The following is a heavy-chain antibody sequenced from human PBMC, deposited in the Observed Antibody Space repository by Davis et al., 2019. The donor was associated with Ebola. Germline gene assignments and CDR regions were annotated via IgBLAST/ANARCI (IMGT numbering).Heavy chain of an antibody. CDR3: AKDSQRMDFWSGIPGGWFDP. D-gene: IGHD3-3*01. CDR2: IYSGGST. V-gene: IGHV3-53*01. Sequence: GESLKISCEASGFTFSSYDMSWVRQAPGKGLEWVSVIYSGGSTYYADSVKGRFTISRDNSKNTLYLQMNSLRAEDTAVYYCAKDSQRMDFWSGIPGGWFDPWGQGTLVTVSS. CDR1: GFTFSSYD. J-gene: IGHJ5*02.